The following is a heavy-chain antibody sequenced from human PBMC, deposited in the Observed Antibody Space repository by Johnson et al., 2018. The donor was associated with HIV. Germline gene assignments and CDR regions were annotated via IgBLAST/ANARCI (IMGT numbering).Heavy chain of an antibody. CDR2: ISHDGSHK. CDR1: GFTFSNYA. J-gene: IGHJ3*02. V-gene: IGHV3-30*04. Sequence: QVQLVESGGGMVQPGRSLRLSCPASGFTFSNYAMHWVRQAPGKGLEWVAVISHDGSHKYYADSVKGRFNISRDNSKNTLYLQMNSLRIEDTAVYYCARDRFGSGRPNAFDIWGQGTMVTVSS. CDR3: ARDRFGSGRPNAFDI. D-gene: IGHD3-10*01.